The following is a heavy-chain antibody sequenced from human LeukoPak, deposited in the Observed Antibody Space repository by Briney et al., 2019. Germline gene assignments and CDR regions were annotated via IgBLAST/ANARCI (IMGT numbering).Heavy chain of an antibody. V-gene: IGHV1-8*01. CDR1: GYTFSSYD. CDR3: ARDPHGGFTDSSGYSIPFDI. J-gene: IGHJ3*02. Sequence: GASVKVSCKASGYTFSSYDINWVRQATGQGLEWMGWMNPISGNTGYSQKFQGRVTITRDTSINTAYMDLTYLRSEDTAVYYCARDPHGGFTDSSGYSIPFDIWGQGTMVTVSS. D-gene: IGHD3-22*01. CDR2: MNPISGNT.